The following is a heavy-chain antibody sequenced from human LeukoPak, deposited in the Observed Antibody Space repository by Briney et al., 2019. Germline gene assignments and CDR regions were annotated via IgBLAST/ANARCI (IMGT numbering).Heavy chain of an antibody. J-gene: IGHJ5*02. CDR3: ARTAREITGYYGSGSYPKWFDP. CDR1: GFTFGSYA. CDR2: IYYSGST. Sequence: GSLRLSCAASGFTFGSYAMGWVRQPPGKGLEWIGYIYYSGSTNYNPSLKSRVTISVDTSKNQFSLKLSSVTAADTAVYYCARTAREITGYYGSGSYPKWFDPWGQGTLVTVSS. V-gene: IGHV4-59*08. D-gene: IGHD3-10*01.